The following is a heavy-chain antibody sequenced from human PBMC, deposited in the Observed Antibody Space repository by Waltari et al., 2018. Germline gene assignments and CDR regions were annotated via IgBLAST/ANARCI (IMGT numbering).Heavy chain of an antibody. Sequence: QLQLQESGPGLVKPSETLSLTCTVSGGSISSSSYYWGWIRQPPGKGLEWIGSIYYSGSNYYNPSLTSRVTISVDTSKNQFALKLSSVPAADTAVYYCARGVLDYIWGSYRWGDYWGQGTLVTVSS. CDR3: ARGVLDYIWGSYRWGDY. J-gene: IGHJ4*02. CDR2: IYYSGSN. V-gene: IGHV4-39*07. D-gene: IGHD3-16*02. CDR1: GGSISSSSYY.